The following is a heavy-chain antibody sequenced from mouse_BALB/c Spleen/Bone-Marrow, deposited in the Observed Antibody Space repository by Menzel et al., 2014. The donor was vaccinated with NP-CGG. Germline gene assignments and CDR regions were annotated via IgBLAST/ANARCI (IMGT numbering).Heavy chain of an antibody. V-gene: IGHV1S34*01. Sequence: LVQTGASVKISCKASGYSFTGYYMNWVKQSHGKSLEWVGYISCYNGVASYNQKFKDKATFTVDTSSSTAYMQFNSLTSEDSAVYYCARSQFWFFDAWGAGTTVTVSS. J-gene: IGHJ1*01. CDR2: ISCYNGVA. CDR3: ARSQFWFFDA. CDR1: GYSFTGYY.